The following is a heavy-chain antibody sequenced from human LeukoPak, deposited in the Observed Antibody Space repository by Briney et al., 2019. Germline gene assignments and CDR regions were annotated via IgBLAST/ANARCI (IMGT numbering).Heavy chain of an antibody. D-gene: IGHD2-15*01. V-gene: IGHV1-18*04. CDR1: GYTFTGYY. J-gene: IGHJ4*02. CDR3: ARDRKDIVVVVAATFASTCPDY. CDR2: ISAYNGNT. Sequence: GASVKVSCKASGYTFTGYYMHWVRQAPGQGLEGMGWISAYNGNTNYAPQLQGRVTMTTDTSTSTAYMELRSLRSDATAVYYCARDRKDIVVVVAATFASTCPDYWGQGTLVTVSS.